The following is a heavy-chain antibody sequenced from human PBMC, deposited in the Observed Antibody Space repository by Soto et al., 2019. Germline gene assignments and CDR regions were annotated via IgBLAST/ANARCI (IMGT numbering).Heavy chain of an antibody. Sequence: QVQLVQSGAEVKKPGASVKVSCKASGYTFTNSDINWVRQAPGQGLEWMGWMNPDSGHAADAQKFQGRLTLTTSTSTSTVYMEMRSLGSEDTAVYYCARRPHCSGGICYYGLDNWGQGTLVTVSS. CDR1: GYTFTNSD. D-gene: IGHD2-15*01. CDR3: ARRPHCSGGICYYGLDN. V-gene: IGHV1-8*01. J-gene: IGHJ4*02. CDR2: MNPDSGHA.